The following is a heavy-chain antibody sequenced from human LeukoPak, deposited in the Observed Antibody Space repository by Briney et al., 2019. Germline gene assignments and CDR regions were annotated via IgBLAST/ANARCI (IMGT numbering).Heavy chain of an antibody. D-gene: IGHD3-22*01. CDR2: MNPTSGKA. CDR1: GYTFTSFD. CDR3: ARDFFDGHGYTFYYYGMDV. Sequence: ASVKVSCKATGYTFTSFDINWVRQATGQGLEWMGWMNPTSGKAGFAQRFQGRVSMTRNISISTAYMELSSLRSEDTAVYYCARDFFDGHGYTFYYYGMDVWGQGTTVTVSS. V-gene: IGHV1-8*01. J-gene: IGHJ6*02.